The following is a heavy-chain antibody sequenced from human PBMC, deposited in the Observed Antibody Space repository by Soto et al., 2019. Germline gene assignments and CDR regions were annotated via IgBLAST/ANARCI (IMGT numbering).Heavy chain of an antibody. J-gene: IGHJ4*02. CDR3: VSQRWLQSFDY. Sequence: QLQLQESGSGLVKPSQTLSLTCAVSGGAMSSGNYYWSWIRQPPGKGLEWIGYISHRGSTHYNPSLKSRVTISIAKSKNQFSLKLSSVTAADTAVYYCVSQRWLQSFDYWGQGTLVTVSS. CDR2: ISHRGST. D-gene: IGHD5-12*01. V-gene: IGHV4-30-2*01. CDR1: GGAMSSGNYY.